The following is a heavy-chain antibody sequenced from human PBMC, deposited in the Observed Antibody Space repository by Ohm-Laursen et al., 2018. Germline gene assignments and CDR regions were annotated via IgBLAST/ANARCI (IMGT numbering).Heavy chain of an antibody. J-gene: IGHJ6*02. CDR3: ARTGYCSSTNCHYYYYYGMDV. CDR2: ISADNGNT. D-gene: IGHD2-2*01. Sequence: ASVKVSCKASGYTFTGYCIHWVRQAPGQGLEWMGWISADNGNTNYAPNLQGKVTMTTDTSTSTAYMELRSLRSDDTAVYYCARTGYCSSTNCHYYYYYGMDVWGQGTTVTVSS. V-gene: IGHV1-18*04. CDR1: GYTFTGYC.